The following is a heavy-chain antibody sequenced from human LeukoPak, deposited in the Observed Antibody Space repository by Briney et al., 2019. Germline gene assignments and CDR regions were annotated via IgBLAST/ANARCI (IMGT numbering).Heavy chain of an antibody. CDR2: ISAYNGNT. D-gene: IGHD5-12*01. CDR1: GYTFTSYG. J-gene: IGHJ4*02. CDR3: ARDDSVATVSCFDY. Sequence: ASVKVSCKASGYTFTSYGISWVRQAPGQGLEWMGWISAYNGNTNYARKLQGRVTMTTDTSTSTAYMELRSLRSDDTAVYYCARDDSVATVSCFDYWGQGTLVTVSS. V-gene: IGHV1-18*01.